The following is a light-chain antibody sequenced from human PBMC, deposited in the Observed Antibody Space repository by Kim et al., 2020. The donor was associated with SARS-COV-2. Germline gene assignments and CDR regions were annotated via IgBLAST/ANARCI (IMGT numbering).Light chain of an antibody. Sequence: VYLSPGERATHSCWARRTVTTSLSWNQHKPGQARRLLSYEVSSRATGIPARFSGSGSGTDFTLTISSLEPEDSAVYYCQQRGSWTFGQGTKVDIK. CDR3: QQRGSWT. V-gene: IGKV3-11*01. CDR1: RTVTTS. CDR2: EVS. J-gene: IGKJ1*01.